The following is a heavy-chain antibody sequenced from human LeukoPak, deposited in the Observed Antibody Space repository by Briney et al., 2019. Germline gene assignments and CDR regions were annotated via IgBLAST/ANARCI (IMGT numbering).Heavy chain of an antibody. CDR2: ISYDGSNK. Sequence: PGGSLRLSCAASGFTFSSYAMHWVRQAPGKGLEWVAVISYDGSNKYYADSVKGRFTIFRDNSKNTLYLQMNSLRAEDTAVYYCARSPITYYDFWSGYPTEYYGMDVWGQGTTVTVSS. CDR1: GFTFSSYA. V-gene: IGHV3-30-3*01. CDR3: ARSPITYYDFWSGYPTEYYGMDV. D-gene: IGHD3-3*01. J-gene: IGHJ6*02.